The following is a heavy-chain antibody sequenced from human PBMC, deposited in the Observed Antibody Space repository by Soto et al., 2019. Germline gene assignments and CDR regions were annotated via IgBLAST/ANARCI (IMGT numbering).Heavy chain of an antibody. V-gene: IGHV1-69*13. Sequence: GASVKVSCKASGGTLSSYTISWVRQAPGQGLEWTGGITPMFATTNYAQKFQGRVTITVTADESKRTAYMELSSLRSEDTAVYYCARGAARGAAVYWGQGTLVTVYS. J-gene: IGHJ4*01. D-gene: IGHD3-10*01. CDR3: ARGAARGAAVY. CDR2: ITPMFATT. CDR1: GGTLSSYT.